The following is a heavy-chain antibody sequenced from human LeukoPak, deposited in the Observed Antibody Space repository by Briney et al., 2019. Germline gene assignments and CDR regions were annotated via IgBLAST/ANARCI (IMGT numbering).Heavy chain of an antibody. D-gene: IGHD3-10*01. V-gene: IGHV3-48*04. CDR3: VLDGWDS. J-gene: IGHJ5*02. Sequence: GGSLRLSCAASGFTFSTYSMNWVRQAPEKGLEWVSYISVSSSTIYYADSVKGRFTISRDNAKNSLYLQMNSLRVEDTAVYYCVLDGWDSWGQGTLVTVSS. CDR1: GFTFSTYS. CDR2: ISVSSSTI.